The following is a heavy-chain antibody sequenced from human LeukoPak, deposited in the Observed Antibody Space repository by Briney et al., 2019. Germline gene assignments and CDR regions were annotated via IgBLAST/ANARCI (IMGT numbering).Heavy chain of an antibody. CDR1: GFTFSSYG. CDR3: ARDSGRYYGSGSLDY. D-gene: IGHD3-10*01. CDR2: ISSSSSYI. Sequence: GGSLRLSCAASGFTFSSYGMSWVRQAPGKGLEWVSFISSSSSYIYYADSVKGRFTISRDNAKNSLYLQMNSLRAEDTAVYYCARDSGRYYGSGSLDYWGQGTLVTVSS. V-gene: IGHV3-21*01. J-gene: IGHJ4*02.